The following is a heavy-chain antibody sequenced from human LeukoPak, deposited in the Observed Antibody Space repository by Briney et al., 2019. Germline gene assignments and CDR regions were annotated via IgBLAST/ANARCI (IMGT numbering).Heavy chain of an antibody. CDR1: GYTFTGYY. Sequence: GASVKVSCKASGYTFTGYYIHWVRQAPGQGLECMGWINPNSGGTNYAQKFRGRVTMTRDTSISTAYMELSSLRSDDTAVYYCARDLYQGLPSKRPRDYYYMDVWGEGTTVTVSS. CDR2: INPNSGGT. CDR3: ARDLYQGLPSKRPRDYYYMDV. D-gene: IGHD2-2*01. V-gene: IGHV1-2*02. J-gene: IGHJ6*03.